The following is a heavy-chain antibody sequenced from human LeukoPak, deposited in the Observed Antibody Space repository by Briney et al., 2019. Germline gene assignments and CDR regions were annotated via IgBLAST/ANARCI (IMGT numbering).Heavy chain of an antibody. V-gene: IGHV5-51*01. D-gene: IGHD1-14*01. J-gene: IGHJ4*02. CDR2: IFSGDSDT. CDR3: ARGANPPNY. Sequence: GECLKSSCNGSGYSFTSCWIGWVRHMPRESLEWMGIIFSGDSDTRYSPSFESRGTISAGKSISTAYLQWSSLKASDTAIYYCARGANPPNYWGQGTLVTVSS. CDR1: GYSFTSCW.